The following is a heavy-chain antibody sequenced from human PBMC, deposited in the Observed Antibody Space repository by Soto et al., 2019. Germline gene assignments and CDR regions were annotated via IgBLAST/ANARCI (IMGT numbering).Heavy chain of an antibody. CDR1: GGTFSSHA. CDR2: IIPIFGTA. D-gene: IGHD1-7*01. Sequence: SVKVSCKASGGTFSSHAISWVRQAPGQGLEWMGGIIPIFGTANYAQKFQGRVTITADESTSTAYMELSSLRSEDTAVYYCAREVTGTSQVWGQGTTVTVSS. CDR3: AREVTGTSQV. V-gene: IGHV1-69*13. J-gene: IGHJ6*02.